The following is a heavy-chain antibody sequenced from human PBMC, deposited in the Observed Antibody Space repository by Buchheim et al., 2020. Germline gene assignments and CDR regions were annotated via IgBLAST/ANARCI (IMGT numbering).Heavy chain of an antibody. Sequence: QVVLAESGGGVVQPGRSLRLSCAASGFLFRNSGMHWVRQAPGKGLEWVAFISFDGSDKYYADSVKGRFTVARDNSKNKLYLMATTLRAEDTALYYCARVAAILGNNNIDHWGQGTL. CDR1: GFLFRNSG. CDR3: ARVAAILGNNNIDH. V-gene: IGHV3-30*03. D-gene: IGHD3-3*01. J-gene: IGHJ4*02. CDR2: ISFDGSDK.